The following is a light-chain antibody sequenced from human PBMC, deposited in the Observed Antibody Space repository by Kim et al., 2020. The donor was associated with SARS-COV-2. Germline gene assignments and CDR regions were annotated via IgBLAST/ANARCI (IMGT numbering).Light chain of an antibody. CDR2: RDN. V-gene: IGLV3-1*01. CDR1: KLGHKY. CDR3: QAWDSSTAV. Sequence: SYELTQPPSLSVSPEQTASITCSGDKLGHKYTSWYQQKPGQSPVLVIYRDNKRPSGIPERFSGSNSGNTATLTISGTQPMDEAEYYCQAWDSSTAVFGTGTKVTVL. J-gene: IGLJ1*01.